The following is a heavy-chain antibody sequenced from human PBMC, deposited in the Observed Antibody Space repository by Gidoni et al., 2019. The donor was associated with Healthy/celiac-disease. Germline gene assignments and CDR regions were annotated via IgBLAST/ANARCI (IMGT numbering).Heavy chain of an antibody. J-gene: IGHJ4*02. CDR1: GGSISSSSYY. CDR3: ARHWLGLQRNYFDY. Sequence: QLQLQESGPGLVKPSETLSLTCTVSGGSISSSSYYWGWIRQPPGKGLEWIGSIYYRGSTYYNPSLKSRVTISVDTSKNQFSLKLSSVTAADTAVYYCARHWLGLQRNYFDYWGQGTLVTVSS. CDR2: IYYRGST. D-gene: IGHD3-10*01. V-gene: IGHV4-39*01.